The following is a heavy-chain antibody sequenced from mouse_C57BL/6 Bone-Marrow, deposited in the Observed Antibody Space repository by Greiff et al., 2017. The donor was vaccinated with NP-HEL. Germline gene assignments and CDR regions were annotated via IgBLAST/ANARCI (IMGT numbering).Heavy chain of an antibody. D-gene: IGHD1-1*01. CDR2: IHPNSGST. J-gene: IGHJ2*01. Sequence: VQLQQSGAELVKPGASVKLSCKASGYTFTSYWMHWVKQRPGQGLEWIGMIHPNSGSTNYNEKFKSKATLTVDKSSSTAYMQLSSLTSEDSAVYYCARRRVYYYGSSYYFDYWGQGTTLTVSS. V-gene: IGHV1-64*01. CDR1: GYTFTSYW. CDR3: ARRRVYYYGSSYYFDY.